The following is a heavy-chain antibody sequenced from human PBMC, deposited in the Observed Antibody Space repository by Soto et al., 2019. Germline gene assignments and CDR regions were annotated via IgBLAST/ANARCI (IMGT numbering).Heavy chain of an antibody. CDR3: AGVASFRGMDV. Sequence: SHTLSLTFVISGNSVASNSAAWILIRQSPSRGLEWLGRTYYRSKWYNDYAVSVKSRITINPDTSKNQFSLHLDSVIPEDTAVYYCAGVASFRGMDVWGQGTPVTSP. V-gene: IGHV6-1*01. CDR1: GNSVASNSAA. CDR2: TYYRSKWYN. J-gene: IGHJ6*02. D-gene: IGHD2-21*01.